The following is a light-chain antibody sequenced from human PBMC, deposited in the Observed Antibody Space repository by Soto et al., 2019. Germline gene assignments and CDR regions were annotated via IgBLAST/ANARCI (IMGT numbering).Light chain of an antibody. CDR3: SSYTSSSILGV. CDR1: STDVGGYNY. J-gene: IGLJ2*01. CDR2: EVS. Sequence: QSVLTQPASVSGSPGQSITISCTGTSTDVGGYNYVSWYQHHPGKAPKLMIYEVSNRPSGVSNRFSGSKSGNTASLTISGLLAEDEADYYCSSYTSSSILGVFVGGTKLTVL. V-gene: IGLV2-14*01.